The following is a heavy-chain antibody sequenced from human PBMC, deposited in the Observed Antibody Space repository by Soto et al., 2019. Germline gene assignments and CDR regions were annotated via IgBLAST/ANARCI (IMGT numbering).Heavy chain of an antibody. V-gene: IGHV3-74*01. CDR3: ARDQDTYGQAVFDS. J-gene: IGHJ4*02. Sequence: SLRLSCAASGFTFSSYGMHWVRQAPGRGLVWVSRIKTDGTSTSYADSVKGRFTISRDNAKNTLYLQMNSLRAEDTAMYYCARDQDTYGQAVFDSWGQGTLVTVSS. CDR1: GFTFSSYG. D-gene: IGHD2-15*01. CDR2: IKTDGTST.